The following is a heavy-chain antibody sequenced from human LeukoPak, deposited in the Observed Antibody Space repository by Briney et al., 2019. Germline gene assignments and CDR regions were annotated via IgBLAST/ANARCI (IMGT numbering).Heavy chain of an antibody. D-gene: IGHD3-22*01. CDR1: GYTFTSYG. J-gene: IGHJ4*02. Sequence: GASVKVSCKASGYTFTSYGISWVRQAPGQGLEWMGWISAYNGNTNYAQKLQGRVTMTTDTSTSTAYMELRSLRSDDTAVYYCARGVRYYDSSGYYPFDYWGQGTLVTVSS. CDR2: ISAYNGNT. V-gene: IGHV1-18*01. CDR3: ARGVRYYDSSGYYPFDY.